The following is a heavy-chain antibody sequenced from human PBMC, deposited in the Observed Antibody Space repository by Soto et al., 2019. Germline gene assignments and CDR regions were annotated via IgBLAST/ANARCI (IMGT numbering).Heavy chain of an antibody. CDR3: ARDWDASGTAFDI. V-gene: IGHV3-7*05. CDR1: EFTLSRYW. CDR2: IKLDGSEK. Sequence: GESLKISCAASEFTLSRYWMSWVRQAPGKGLEWVANIKLDGSEKYYVDSVKGRFTISRDNAKNSLYLQMNSLRAEDTAVYYCARDWDASGTAFDIWGQGTMVTVSS. J-gene: IGHJ3*02. D-gene: IGHD3-10*01.